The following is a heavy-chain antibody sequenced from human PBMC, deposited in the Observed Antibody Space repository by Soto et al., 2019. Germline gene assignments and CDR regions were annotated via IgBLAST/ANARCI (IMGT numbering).Heavy chain of an antibody. V-gene: IGHV3-15*01. J-gene: IGHJ4*02. Sequence: GGSLRLSCAASGFTFSNAWMSWVRQAPGKGLEWVGRIKSKTDGGTTDYAAPVKGRFTITRDDSKNTLYLQMNSLKTEDTAVYYCTTEARGGIAAAGPFDYWGQGTLVTVSS. CDR3: TTEARGGIAAAGPFDY. CDR1: GFTFSNAW. CDR2: IKSKTDGGTT. D-gene: IGHD6-13*01.